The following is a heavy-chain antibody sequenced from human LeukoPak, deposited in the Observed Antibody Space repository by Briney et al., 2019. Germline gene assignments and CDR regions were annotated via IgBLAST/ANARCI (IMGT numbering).Heavy chain of an antibody. V-gene: IGHV3-64*01. CDR1: GFTFSSYS. J-gene: IGHJ4*02. D-gene: IGHD2-2*01. Sequence: GGSLRLSCAASGFTFSSYSMHWVRQAPGKGLEYVSAISSSGGSTYYANSVKRRFTISRDNSKNTLYLQMGSLRAEDMAVYYCARTYCSSTSCLVDYWGQGTLVTVSS. CDR3: ARTYCSSTSCLVDY. CDR2: ISSSGGST.